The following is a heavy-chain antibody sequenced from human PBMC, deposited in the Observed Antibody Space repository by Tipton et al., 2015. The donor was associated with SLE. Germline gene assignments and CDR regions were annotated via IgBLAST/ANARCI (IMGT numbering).Heavy chain of an antibody. CDR2: INHSGST. V-gene: IGHV4-34*01. CDR3: ARGSGTISY. Sequence: GLVKPSETLSLTCAVYGGSFSGYYWSWIRQPPGKGLEWIGEINHSGSTNYNPSLKSRVTISVDTSKNQFSLKLSSVTAADTAVYYCARGSGTISYWGQGTLVTVSS. D-gene: IGHD1-7*01. J-gene: IGHJ4*02. CDR1: GGSFSGYY.